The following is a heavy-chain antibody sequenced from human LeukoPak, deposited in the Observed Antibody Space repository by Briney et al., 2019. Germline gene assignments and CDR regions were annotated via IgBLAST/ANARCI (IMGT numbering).Heavy chain of an antibody. J-gene: IGHJ5*02. CDR1: GYTFTGYY. CDR3: ATWGIIAAAGSGNWFDP. Sequence: ASVKVSCKASGYTFTGYYMHWVRQAPGQGLEWMGWINPNSGGTNYAQKFQGRVTMTRDTSISTAYVELSRLRSDDTAVYYCATWGIIAAAGSGNWFDPWGQGTLVTVSS. CDR2: INPNSGGT. V-gene: IGHV1-2*02. D-gene: IGHD6-13*01.